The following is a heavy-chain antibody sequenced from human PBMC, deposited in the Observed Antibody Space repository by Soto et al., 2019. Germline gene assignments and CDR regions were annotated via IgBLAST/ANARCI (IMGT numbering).Heavy chain of an antibody. CDR3: ASGQRGVVVAPAALPSPVDY. V-gene: IGHV1-69*02. D-gene: IGHD2-2*01. CDR1: GGTFNTYP. Sequence: QVQLVQSGAEVKKPGSSVKVSCKTSGGTFNTYPFSWVRQAPGQGLEWMGTIIPILNLATYAQEFQGRVTITADKSTSTADMDLSSLESEDTAIYYCASGQRGVVVAPAALPSPVDYRGQGTLVTVSS. CDR2: IIPILNLA. J-gene: IGHJ4*02.